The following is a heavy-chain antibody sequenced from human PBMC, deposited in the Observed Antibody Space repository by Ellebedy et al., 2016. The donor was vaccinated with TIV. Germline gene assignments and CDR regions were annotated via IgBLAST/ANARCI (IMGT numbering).Heavy chain of an antibody. D-gene: IGHD3-3*01. CDR3: AKDKYDSSESYFDY. J-gene: IGHJ4*02. Sequence: GGSLRLSXAASGFTFDDYAMHWVRQAPGKGLEWVSGISWNSGSIGYADSVKGRFTISRDNAKNSLYLQMNSLRAEDTALYYCAKDKYDSSESYFDYWGQGTLVTVSS. CDR1: GFTFDDYA. V-gene: IGHV3-9*01. CDR2: ISWNSGSI.